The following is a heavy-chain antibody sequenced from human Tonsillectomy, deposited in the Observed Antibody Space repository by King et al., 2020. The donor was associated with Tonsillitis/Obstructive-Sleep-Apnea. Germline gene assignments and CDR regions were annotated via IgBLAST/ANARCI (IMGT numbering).Heavy chain of an antibody. CDR1: GGSISSYY. CDR3: ARLDLPAAIGRGAGYFQH. CDR2: IYYSGST. Sequence: HVQLQESGPGLVKPSETLSLTCTVSGGSISSYYWSWIRQPPGKGLEWIGYIYYSGSTNYNPSLKSRVTISVDTSKNQFSLKLSSVTAADTAVYYCARLDLPAAIGRGAGYFQHWGQGTLVTVSS. V-gene: IGHV4-59*01. J-gene: IGHJ1*01. D-gene: IGHD2-2*01.